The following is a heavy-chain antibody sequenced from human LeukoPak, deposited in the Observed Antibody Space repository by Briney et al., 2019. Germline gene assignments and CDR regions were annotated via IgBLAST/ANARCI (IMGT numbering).Heavy chain of an antibody. CDR2: ISGSSSTI. CDR1: GFTFSDYY. Sequence: GGSLRLSCAASGFTFSDYYVSWIRQAPGKGLEWVSYISGSSSTIYYADSVKGRFTISRDNAKNSLYLQMNSLRAEDTAAYYCARGGTYYYDTSGYNWGQGTLVTVSS. V-gene: IGHV3-11*01. D-gene: IGHD3-22*01. CDR3: ARGGTYYYDTSGYN. J-gene: IGHJ4*02.